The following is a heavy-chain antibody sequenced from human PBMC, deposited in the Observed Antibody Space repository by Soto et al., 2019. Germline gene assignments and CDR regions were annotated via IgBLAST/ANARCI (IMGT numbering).Heavy chain of an antibody. CDR2: INHSGST. D-gene: IGHD5-12*01. V-gene: IGHV4-34*01. J-gene: IGHJ4*02. CDR3: ARAAVASGYRWRGYYFDY. CDR1: GGSFSGYY. Sequence: QVQLQQWGAGLLKPSETLSLTCAVYGGSFSGYYWSWIRQPPGKGLEWIGEINHSGSTNYNPSLKSRVTISVDTSKNQFSLKLSSVTAADTAVYYCARAAVASGYRWRGYYFDYWGQGTLVTVSS.